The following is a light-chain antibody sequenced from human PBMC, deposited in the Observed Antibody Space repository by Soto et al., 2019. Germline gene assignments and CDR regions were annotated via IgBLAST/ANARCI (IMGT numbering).Light chain of an antibody. Sequence: EIVLTQSPGTLSLSPGERATLSCRASQSVTGTYLAWYQQKPGQAPRLLIYGASSRATGIPDRFRGSGSGTDFTLIISSLDPEDVEVYYCQQFGSSPPITFGQGTRLEIK. CDR1: QSVTGTY. CDR2: GAS. V-gene: IGKV3-20*01. CDR3: QQFGSSPPIT. J-gene: IGKJ5*01.